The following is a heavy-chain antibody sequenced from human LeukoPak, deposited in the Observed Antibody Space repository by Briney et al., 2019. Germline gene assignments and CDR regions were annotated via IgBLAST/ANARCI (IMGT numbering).Heavy chain of an antibody. D-gene: IGHD2-2*01. CDR3: ARVPSYCSSTSCPPTPINWFDP. Sequence: ASVKVSCKASGYTFTGYYMHWVRQAPGQGLEWMGWINPNSGGTNYAQKFQGWVTMTRDTSISTAYMELSRLRSDDTAVYYCARVPSYCSSTSCPPTPINWFDPWGQGTLVTVSS. J-gene: IGHJ5*02. CDR2: INPNSGGT. CDR1: GYTFTGYY. V-gene: IGHV1-2*04.